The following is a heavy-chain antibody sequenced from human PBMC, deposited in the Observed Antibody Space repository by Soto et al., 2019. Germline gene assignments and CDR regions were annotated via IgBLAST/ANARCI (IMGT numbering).Heavy chain of an antibody. D-gene: IGHD1-1*01. V-gene: IGHV4-4*07. CDR1: GADINTYS. Sequence: SETLSLTCSVSGADINTYSWTWIRQPAGKGLEWIGRIYTSASINYSPSLRGRVTLSVDTSTNQVSLKLASVTAADTAVYYCARDREAGYNLYYGMDVWGQGTTVTVSS. CDR3: ARDREAGYNLYYGMDV. J-gene: IGHJ6*02. CDR2: IYTSASI.